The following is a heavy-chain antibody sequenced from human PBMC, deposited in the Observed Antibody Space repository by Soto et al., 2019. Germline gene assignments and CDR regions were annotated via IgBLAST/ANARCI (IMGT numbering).Heavy chain of an antibody. J-gene: IGHJ4*02. V-gene: IGHV4-39*07. Sequence: PSETQSLPCTVSGGYVSGRSYYWSRIRQPPGKGLEWIGEINHRGSTNYNPSLKSRVTISVDTSKNQFSLKLSSVTAADTAVYYCARGFTTVSRSYFDYWGKGTLVTVSS. CDR1: GGYVSGRSYY. D-gene: IGHD4-4*01. CDR3: ARGFTTVSRSYFDY. CDR2: INHRGST.